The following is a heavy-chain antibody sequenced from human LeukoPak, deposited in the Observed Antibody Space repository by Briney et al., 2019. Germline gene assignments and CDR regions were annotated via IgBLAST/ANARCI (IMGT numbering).Heavy chain of an antibody. CDR3: ARGRYCSSTSCYHFDY. J-gene: IGHJ4*02. CDR1: GFTFSTFG. D-gene: IGHD2-2*01. CDR2: TRYDGINK. Sequence: AGGSLRLSCAASGFTFSTFGMHWARQAPGKGLEWVAFTRYDGINKYYADSVKGRFTISRDNSKNTLYLQMDSLRVEDTAVYYCARGRYCSSTSCYHFDYWGQGTLVTVSS. V-gene: IGHV3-30*02.